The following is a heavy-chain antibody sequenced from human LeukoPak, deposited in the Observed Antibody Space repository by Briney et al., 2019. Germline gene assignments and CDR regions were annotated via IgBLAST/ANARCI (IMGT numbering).Heavy chain of an antibody. V-gene: IGHV4-59*08. Sequence: PSETLSLTCTVSGGSISSYYWSWIRQPPGKGLEWIAYLFYSGSTDYNPSLESRVTISVDTSKNQFSLKLSSVTAADTAVHYCATVGDSSGWYIDYWGQGTLVTVSS. CDR2: LFYSGST. CDR3: ATVGDSSGWYIDY. J-gene: IGHJ4*02. D-gene: IGHD6-19*01. CDR1: GGSISSYY.